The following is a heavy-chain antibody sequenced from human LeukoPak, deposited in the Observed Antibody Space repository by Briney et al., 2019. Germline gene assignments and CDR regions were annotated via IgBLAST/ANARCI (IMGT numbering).Heavy chain of an antibody. Sequence: PSETLSLTCTVSGGSISSSSYFWGWIRQPPGKGLEWIGALYYSGTTYHNPSLKSRVTISVDTSKNQFSLKLNSVTAADTAVYYCSRSVTTSYYFYGMDVWGQGTTVTVSS. CDR3: SRSVTTSYYFYGMDV. J-gene: IGHJ6*02. CDR1: GGSISSSSYF. CDR2: LYYSGTT. V-gene: IGHV4-39*01. D-gene: IGHD4-11*01.